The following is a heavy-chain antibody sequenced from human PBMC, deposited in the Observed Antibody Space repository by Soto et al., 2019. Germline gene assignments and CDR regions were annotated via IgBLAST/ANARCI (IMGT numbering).Heavy chain of an antibody. J-gene: IGHJ4*02. CDR3: AKNYQFDC. CDR2: INVGDAGT. Sequence: PAWALRLSCAASGFIFTSYPISWVRQAPGKGLEWVSSINVGDAGTNYADSVKGRFTISRDNSKNTLYLQMNFLRADDTAIYYCAKNYQFDCWGQGTLVTVSS. V-gene: IGHV3-23*01. D-gene: IGHD2-2*01. CDR1: GFIFTSYP.